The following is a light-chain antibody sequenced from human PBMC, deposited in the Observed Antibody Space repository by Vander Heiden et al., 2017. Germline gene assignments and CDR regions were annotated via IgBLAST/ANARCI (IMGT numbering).Light chain of an antibody. CDR1: SSNIGSNA. CDR2: SNN. Sequence: QSVLTQPPSASGTPGQRVTISCYGSSSNIGSNAVTWYQQLPGTAPKRLIYSNNQRPSGVPDRFSGSKSGTSASLAISGLQSEDEADYYCAAWDDSLNWVFGGGTKLTVL. V-gene: IGLV1-44*01. J-gene: IGLJ3*02. CDR3: AAWDDSLNWV.